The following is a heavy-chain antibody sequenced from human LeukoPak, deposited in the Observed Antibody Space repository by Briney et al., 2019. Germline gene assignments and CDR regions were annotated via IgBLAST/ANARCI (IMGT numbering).Heavy chain of an antibody. CDR2: IYTSGST. V-gene: IGHV4-4*07. D-gene: IGHD2-15*01. Sequence: PSETLSLTCTVSGGSISSYYWSWLRQPAGKGLEWIGRIYTSGSTNYNPSLKSRVTMSVDTSKNQFSLKLSSVTAADTAVYYCARVRCSGGSCPYYYYYYYMDVWGKGTTVTVSS. CDR1: GGSISSYY. J-gene: IGHJ6*03. CDR3: ARVRCSGGSCPYYYYYYYMDV.